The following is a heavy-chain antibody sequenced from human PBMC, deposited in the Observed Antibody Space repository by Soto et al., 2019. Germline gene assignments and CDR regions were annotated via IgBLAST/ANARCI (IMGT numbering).Heavy chain of an antibody. CDR2: IYPGDSDT. CDR3: ARNRDRRWGGLDV. V-gene: IGHV5-51*01. D-gene: IGHD1-26*01. CDR1: GYSFTSYW. J-gene: IGHJ6*02. Sequence: GESLKISCNHSGYSFTSYWIAWVRQMPGKGLEWMGIIYPGDSDTIYSPSFQGQVTISVDQSINTAYLQWSSLKASDTAMYYCARNRDRRWGGLDVWGQGTTVTVYS.